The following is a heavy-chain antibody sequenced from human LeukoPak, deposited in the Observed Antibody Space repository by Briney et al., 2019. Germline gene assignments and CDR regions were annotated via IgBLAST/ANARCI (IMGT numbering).Heavy chain of an antibody. V-gene: IGHV5-51*01. Sequence: GESLKISCKGSGYSFTSYWIGWVRPMPRKSLEWVGTIYPGDSDTRYSPSFQGQVTISADKSISTAYLQWSSLKASDTAMYYCAGGYCSGGSCYWFDPWGQGTLVTVSS. CDR3: AGGYCSGGSCYWFDP. CDR1: GYSFTSYW. D-gene: IGHD2-15*01. J-gene: IGHJ5*02. CDR2: IYPGDSDT.